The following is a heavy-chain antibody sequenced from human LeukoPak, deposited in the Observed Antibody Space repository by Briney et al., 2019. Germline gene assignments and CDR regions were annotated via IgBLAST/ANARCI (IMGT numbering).Heavy chain of an antibody. V-gene: IGHV4-30-4*01. D-gene: IGHD2-15*01. CDR3: ARDANTYCSGGSCYSGFDY. Sequence: SQTLSLTCTVSGGSISSGDYYWSWIRQPPGKGLERIGYIYYSGSTYYNPSLKSRVTISVDTSKNQFSLKLSSVTAADTAVYYCARDANTYCSGGSCYSGFDYWGQGTLVTVSS. CDR1: GGSISSGDYY. J-gene: IGHJ4*02. CDR2: IYYSGST.